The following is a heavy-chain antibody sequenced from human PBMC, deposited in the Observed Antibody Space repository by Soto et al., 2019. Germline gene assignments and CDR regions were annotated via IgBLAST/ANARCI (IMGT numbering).Heavy chain of an antibody. CDR1: EYTFIELP. CDR3: ATDHQWLGDYYYGMDV. J-gene: IGHJ6*02. Sequence: ACVKVSCKVSEYTFIELPIPWVLQAPGKGLEWMARFDPDSGEAIYAQKFQGRVTMTEDTSTDTAYMELSSLRSEDTAVYYCATDHQWLGDYYYGMDVWGQGITLTIS. V-gene: IGHV1-24*01. CDR2: FDPDSGEA. D-gene: IGHD6-19*01.